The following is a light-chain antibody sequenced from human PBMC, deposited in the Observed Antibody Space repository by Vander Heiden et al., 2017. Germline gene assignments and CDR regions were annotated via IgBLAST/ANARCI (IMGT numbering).Light chain of an antibody. J-gene: IGLJ2*01. CDR1: SNNVGNQG. V-gene: IGLV10-54*04. CDR2: RNN. CDR3: SAWDSSLSAVV. Sequence: QAGLTQPPSVSKGLRPTATLTCTGNSNNVGNQGAAWLQQHQGHPPKLLSYRNNNRPPGISERFSASRSGNTASLTITGLQPEDEADYYCSAWDSSLSAVVFGGGTKLTVL.